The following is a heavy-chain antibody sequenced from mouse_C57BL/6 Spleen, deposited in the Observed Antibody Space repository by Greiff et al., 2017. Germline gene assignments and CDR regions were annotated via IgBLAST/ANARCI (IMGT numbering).Heavy chain of an antibody. Sequence: EVKVVESEGGLVQPGSSMKLSCTASGFTFSDYYMAWVRQVPEKGLEWVANINYDGSSTYYLDSLKSRFIISRDNAKNILYLQMSSLKSEDTATYYCARDGDGYFYAMDYWGQGTSVTVSS. CDR1: GFTFSDYY. D-gene: IGHD2-3*01. V-gene: IGHV5-16*01. J-gene: IGHJ4*01. CDR2: INYDGSST. CDR3: ARDGDGYFYAMDY.